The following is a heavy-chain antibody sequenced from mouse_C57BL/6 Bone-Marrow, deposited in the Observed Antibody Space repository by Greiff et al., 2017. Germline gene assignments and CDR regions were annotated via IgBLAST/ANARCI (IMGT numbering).Heavy chain of an antibody. V-gene: IGHV1-43*01. D-gene: IGHD1-1*01. CDR2: INPSTGGT. Sequence: EVQLVESGPELVKPGASVKISYMHWVKQSSEKSLEWIGEINPSTGGTSYNQKFKGKATLTVDKSSSTAYMQLKSLTSEDSAVYYCARNYYGSSPPWFAYWGQGTLVTVSA. J-gene: IGHJ3*01. CDR3: ARNYYGSSPPWFAY.